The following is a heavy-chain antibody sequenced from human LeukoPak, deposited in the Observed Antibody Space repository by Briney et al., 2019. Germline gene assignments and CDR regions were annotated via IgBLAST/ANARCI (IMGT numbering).Heavy chain of an antibody. Sequence: GASMKVSCKASGYTFTGYYMHWVRQAPGQGLEWMGWINPNSGGTNYAQKFQGWVTMTRDTSISTAYMELSRLRSDDTAVYYCARVGYCSSTSCYDWFDPWGQGTLVTVSS. CDR3: ARVGYCSSTSCYDWFDP. D-gene: IGHD2-2*01. CDR1: GYTFTGYY. V-gene: IGHV1-2*04. J-gene: IGHJ5*02. CDR2: INPNSGGT.